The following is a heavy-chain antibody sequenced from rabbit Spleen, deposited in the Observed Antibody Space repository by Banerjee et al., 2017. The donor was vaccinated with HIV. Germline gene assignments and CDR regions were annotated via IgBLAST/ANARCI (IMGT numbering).Heavy chain of an antibody. CDR3: ARETSSGWGVVSYYFNL. CDR1: GFSFSSRYY. V-gene: IGHV1S40*01. CDR2: IYSGSSGDT. D-gene: IGHD4-1*01. J-gene: IGHJ4*01. Sequence: CTASGFSFSSRYYMCWVRQAPGKGLEWIACIYSGSSGDTYYASWAKGRFTISKTSSTTVTLQMTSLTAADTATYFCARETSSGWGVVSYYFNLWGQGTLVTVS.